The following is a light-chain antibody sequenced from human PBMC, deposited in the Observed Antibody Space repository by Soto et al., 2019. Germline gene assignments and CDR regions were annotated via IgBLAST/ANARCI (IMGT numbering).Light chain of an antibody. CDR3: KQYNDWPLT. J-gene: IGKJ1*01. CDR2: GAL. CDR1: QSVSST. V-gene: IGKV3-15*01. Sequence: EIVMTQSPVALSVAPGEIVPLFCRASQSVSSTLAWYQQKTGQAPSLLIYGALTRATGIPARFSGTGSGTEFTLNISSMQSEEFALYYCKQYNDWPLTFGQGTKV.